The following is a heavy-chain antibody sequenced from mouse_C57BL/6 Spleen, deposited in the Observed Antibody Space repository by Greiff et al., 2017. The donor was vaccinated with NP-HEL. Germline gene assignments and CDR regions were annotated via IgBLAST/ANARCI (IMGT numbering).Heavy chain of an antibody. Sequence: VQLQQPGAELVKPGASVKLSCKASGYTFTNYWMHWVKQRPGQGLAWIGMIHPNSGRTSYNEKFKSKATLTVDKSSSTAYMQLSSLTSEDSAVYYCARSYYSNYFDYWGQGTTLTVSS. J-gene: IGHJ2*01. CDR3: ARSYYSNYFDY. CDR2: IHPNSGRT. D-gene: IGHD2-5*01. CDR1: GYTFTNYW. V-gene: IGHV1-64*01.